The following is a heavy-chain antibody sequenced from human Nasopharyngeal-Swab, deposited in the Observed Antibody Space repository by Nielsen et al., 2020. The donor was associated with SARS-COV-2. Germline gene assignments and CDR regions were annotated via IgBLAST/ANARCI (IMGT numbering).Heavy chain of an antibody. CDR3: ARDWGRAFDV. D-gene: IGHD3-16*01. CDR1: GFTLSYQW. V-gene: IGHV3-7*01. J-gene: IGHJ3*01. CDR2: INQAGSEE. Sequence: GESLKISCAASGFTLSYQWMGWVRQAPGKGLQWVADINQAGSEEVYVDSVTGRFTISRDNAKNSLYLQMNSLRAEDTAIYYCARDWGRAFDVWSQGTMVTVSS.